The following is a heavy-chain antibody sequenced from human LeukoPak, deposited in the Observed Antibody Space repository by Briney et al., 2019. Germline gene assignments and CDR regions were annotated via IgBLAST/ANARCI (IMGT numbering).Heavy chain of an antibody. CDR1: GGTFSSYA. J-gene: IGHJ4*02. CDR3: ASAYYYDSSGPTKFDY. V-gene: IGHV1-69*13. D-gene: IGHD3-22*01. CDR2: IIPIFGTA. Sequence: GASVKVSCTASGGTFSSYAISWVRQAPGQGLEWMGGIIPIFGTANYAQKFQGRVTITADESTSTAYMELSSLRSEDTAVYYCASAYYYDSSGPTKFDYWGQGTLVTVSS.